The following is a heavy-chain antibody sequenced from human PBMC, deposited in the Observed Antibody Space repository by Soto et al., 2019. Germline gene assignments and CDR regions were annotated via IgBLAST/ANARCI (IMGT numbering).Heavy chain of an antibody. CDR3: ARVQHGSGSYFDA. CDR2: IIPLLGVA. D-gene: IGHD3-10*01. Sequence: QVQLVQSGTEVKKPGSSEKVSCKASGDTFSSYTINWVGQVPGQGLEWMGRIIPLLGVANNAQNFQGRVTITADTSTSTAYMELRSLQSEDTAVYYCARVQHGSGSYFDAWGQGTMVTVSS. J-gene: IGHJ4*02. V-gene: IGHV1-69*02. CDR1: GDTFSSYT.